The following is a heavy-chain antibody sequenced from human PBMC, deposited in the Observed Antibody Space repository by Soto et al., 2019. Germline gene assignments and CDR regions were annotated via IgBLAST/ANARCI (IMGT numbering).Heavy chain of an antibody. CDR2: INAGDGNT. CDR1: GYTFTSYA. V-gene: IGHV1-3*01. J-gene: IGHJ6*03. D-gene: IGHD2-8*01. Sequence: ASVKVSCKASGYTFTSYAMHWVRQAPGQRLEWMGWINAGDGNTKYSQKFQGRVTMTTDTSTSTAYMELSSLRSDDTAVYYCARVYGYYYYYMDVWGKGTTVTVSS. CDR3: ARVYGYYYYYMDV.